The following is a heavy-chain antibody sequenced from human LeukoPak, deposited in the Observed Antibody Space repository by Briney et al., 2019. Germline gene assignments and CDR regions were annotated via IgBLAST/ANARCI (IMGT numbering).Heavy chain of an antibody. V-gene: IGHV4-59*11. D-gene: IGHD3-3*01. CDR3: ARSEGDYYYYYMDV. CDR2: IYYSGST. J-gene: IGHJ6*03. CDR1: GGSISSHY. Sequence: SETLSLTCIVSGGSISSHYWSWIRQPPGKGLEWIGYIYYSGSTNYNPSLKSRVTISVDTSKNQFSLKLSSVTAADTAVYYCARSEGDYYYYYMDVWGKGTTVTVSS.